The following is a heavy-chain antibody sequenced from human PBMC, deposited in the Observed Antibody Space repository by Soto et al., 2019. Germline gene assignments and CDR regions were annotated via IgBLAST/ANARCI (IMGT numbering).Heavy chain of an antibody. Sequence: GGSLRLSCAASGFTFSSYAMSWVRQAPGKGLEWVSAISGSGGSTYYADSVKGRFTISRDNSKNTLYLQMNSLRAEDTAVYYCATWSGYTKYYFEYWGQGTLVTVSS. J-gene: IGHJ4*02. D-gene: IGHD3-3*01. V-gene: IGHV3-23*01. CDR3: ATWSGYTKYYFEY. CDR1: GFTFSSYA. CDR2: ISGSGGST.